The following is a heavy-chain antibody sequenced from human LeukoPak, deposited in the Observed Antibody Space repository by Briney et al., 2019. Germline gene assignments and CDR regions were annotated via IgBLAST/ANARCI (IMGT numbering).Heavy chain of an antibody. D-gene: IGHD6-13*01. V-gene: IGHV4-39*07. Sequence: SETLSLTCTVSGGSISSSSYYWGWIRQPPGKGLEWIGSIYYSGSTYYNPSLKSRVTISVDTSKNQFSLKLSSVTAADTAVYYCARDLYSTSRHYYYYMDVWGKGTTVTVSS. CDR3: ARDLYSTSRHYYYYMDV. CDR1: GGSISSSSYY. CDR2: IYYSGST. J-gene: IGHJ6*03.